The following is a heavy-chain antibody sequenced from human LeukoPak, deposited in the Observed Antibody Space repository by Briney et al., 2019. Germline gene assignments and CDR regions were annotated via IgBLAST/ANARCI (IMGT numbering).Heavy chain of an antibody. V-gene: IGHV3-7*01. Sequence: GGSVRLSCAASGFTFSSYWMSWVRQAPGKGLEWVANIKQDGSEKYYVDSVKGRFTISRDNAKNSLYLQMNSLRAEDTAVYYCARDMCGGDCYLYYFDYWGQGTLVTVSS. CDR1: GFTFSSYW. CDR3: ARDMCGGDCYLYYFDY. J-gene: IGHJ4*02. D-gene: IGHD2-21*02. CDR2: IKQDGSEK.